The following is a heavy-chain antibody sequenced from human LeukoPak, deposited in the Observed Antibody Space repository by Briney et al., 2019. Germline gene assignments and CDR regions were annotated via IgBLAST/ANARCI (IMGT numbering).Heavy chain of an antibody. V-gene: IGHV4-59*08. CDR3: ARGNGYSSSWHFLDP. J-gene: IGHJ5*02. CDR2: IYYSGST. Sequence: SETLSLTCTVSGGSISSYYWSWIRQPPGKGLEWLGYIYYSGSTNYNPSLKSRVTMSVDTSKNQFSLKLSSVTAADTAVYYCARGNGYSSSWHFLDPWGQGTLVTVSS. CDR1: GGSISSYY. D-gene: IGHD6-13*01.